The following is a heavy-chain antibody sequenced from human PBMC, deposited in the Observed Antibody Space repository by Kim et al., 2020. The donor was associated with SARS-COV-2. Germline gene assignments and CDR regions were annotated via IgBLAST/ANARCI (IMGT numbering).Heavy chain of an antibody. CDR1: GHTFTRDS. V-gene: IGHV1-3*01. J-gene: IGHJ4*02. D-gene: IGHD2-15*01. CDR2: IDCGNGNA. CDR3: LGGYYFDF. Sequence: ASVKVSCKTSGHTFTRDSIHWVRQAPGQGLEWMGGIDCGNGNAIYSQNFQGRVTFTTDTSASTGYMETSSLRSEDSAVYYCLGGYYFDFRGQGTLVTVSS.